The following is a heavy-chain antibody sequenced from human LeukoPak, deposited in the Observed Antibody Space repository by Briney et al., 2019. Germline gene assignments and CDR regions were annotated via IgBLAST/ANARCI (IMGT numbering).Heavy chain of an antibody. CDR2: IYYSGST. CDR1: GDSISSSSYY. V-gene: IGHV4-39*01. J-gene: IGHJ4*02. Sequence: SETLSLTCTVSGDSISSSSYYWGWIRQPPGKGLEWIGSIYYSGSTYYNPSLKSRVTISVDTSKNQFSLRLSSVTAADTAVYYCARLMITFGGVILYSGWVFDYWGQGTLVTVSS. D-gene: IGHD3-16*02. CDR3: ARLMITFGGVILYSGWVFDY.